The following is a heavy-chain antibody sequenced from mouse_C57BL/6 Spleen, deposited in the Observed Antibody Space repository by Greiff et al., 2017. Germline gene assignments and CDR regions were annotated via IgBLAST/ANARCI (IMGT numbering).Heavy chain of an antibody. CDR1: GYTFTSYG. CDR3: AGGDYYGSSYAWVAY. CDR2: IYPRSGNT. J-gene: IGHJ3*01. Sequence: VQLQQSGAELARPGASVKLSCKASGYTFTSYGISWVKQRTGKGLEWIGEIYPRSGNTYYNEKFKGKATLTADKSSSTAYMGLRRLTSEDAAVYFCAGGDYYGSSYAWVAYWGQGTLVTVSA. V-gene: IGHV1-81*01. D-gene: IGHD1-1*01.